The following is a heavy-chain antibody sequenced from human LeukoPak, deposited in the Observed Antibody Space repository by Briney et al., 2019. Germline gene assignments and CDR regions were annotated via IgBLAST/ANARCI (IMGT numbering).Heavy chain of an antibody. J-gene: IGHJ5*02. CDR3: ARVMTTATGDWFDP. Sequence: GGSLRLSCAASGFTFSSYGMHWVRQAPGKGLEWVAVIWCDGSNKYYADSVKGRFTISRDNSKNTPYLQMNSLRAEDTAVYYCARVMTTATGDWFDPWGQGTLVTVSS. D-gene: IGHD4-17*01. CDR1: GFTFSSYG. V-gene: IGHV3-33*01. CDR2: IWCDGSNK.